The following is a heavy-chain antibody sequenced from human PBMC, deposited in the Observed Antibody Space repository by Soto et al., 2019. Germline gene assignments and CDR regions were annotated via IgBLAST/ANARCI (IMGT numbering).Heavy chain of an antibody. V-gene: IGHV3-30-3*01. CDR2: ISYDGSNK. Sequence: GGSLRLSCAASGFTFSSYAMHWVRQAPGKGLEWVAVISYDGSNKYYADSVKGRFTISRDNSKNTLYLQMNSLRAEDTAVYYCARLSGVAVPGYYWGQGTLVTVSS. D-gene: IGHD6-19*01. CDR1: GFTFSSYA. CDR3: ARLSGVAVPGYY. J-gene: IGHJ4*02.